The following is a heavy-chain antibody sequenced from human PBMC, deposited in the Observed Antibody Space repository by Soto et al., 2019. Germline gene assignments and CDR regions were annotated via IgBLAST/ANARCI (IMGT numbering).Heavy chain of an antibody. V-gene: IGHV1-69*02. J-gene: IGHJ6*02. CDR2: IIPILGIP. D-gene: IGHD3-10*01. CDR3: ARFRGSYGMDV. Sequence: QVQLVQSGAEVKKPGSSVKVSCKASGGTFISYTISWVRQAPGQGLEWMGRIIPILGIPNYAQKFQGRVTITADKSTSTAYMELSSLRSEDTAVYYCARFRGSYGMDVWGQGTTVTVSS. CDR1: GGTFISYT.